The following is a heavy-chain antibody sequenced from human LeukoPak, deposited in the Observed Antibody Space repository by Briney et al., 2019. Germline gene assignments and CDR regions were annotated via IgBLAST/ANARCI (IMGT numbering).Heavy chain of an antibody. CDR2: IIPILGIA. V-gene: IGHV1-69*04. CDR1: GGTFSSYT. J-gene: IGHJ4*02. CDR3: ARDNQPPLGGYSH. Sequence: SVKVSCKASGGTFSSYTISWVRQAPGQGLEWMGRIIPILGIANYAQKFQGRVTMTRDTSTSTVYMELSSLRSEDTAVYYCARDNQPPLGGYSHWGQGTLVTVSS. D-gene: IGHD5-18*01.